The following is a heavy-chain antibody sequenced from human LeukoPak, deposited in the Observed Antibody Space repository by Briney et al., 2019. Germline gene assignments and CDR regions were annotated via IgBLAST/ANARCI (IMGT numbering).Heavy chain of an antibody. Sequence: GSSVKVSCTASGGTFSSYAISWVRQAPGQGLEWMGRIIPILGKANYAQKFQGRVTITADKSTSTAYMELSRLRSEDTAVYYCARCAVDYGGTPYYYYGMDVWGQGTTVSVSS. V-gene: IGHV1-69*04. CDR2: IIPILGKA. J-gene: IGHJ6*02. CDR3: ARCAVDYGGTPYYYYGMDV. CDR1: GGTFSSYA. D-gene: IGHD4-23*01.